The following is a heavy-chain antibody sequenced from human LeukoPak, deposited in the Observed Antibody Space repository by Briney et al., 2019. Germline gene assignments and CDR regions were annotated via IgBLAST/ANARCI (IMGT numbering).Heavy chain of an antibody. CDR3: ARGQKRLVVVIRPQAGSAFDY. J-gene: IGHJ4*02. CDR1: GGSFRGYY. V-gene: IGHV4-34*01. CDR2: INHSGST. D-gene: IGHD3-22*01. Sequence: SETLSLTCAVYGGSFRGYYWSWIRQPPGKGLEWIGEINHSGSTNYTSSLMSRVTIPVDTSTPQFSLKRSSVTAADTAVYYCARGQKRLVVVIRPQAGSAFDYWGQGTLVTVSS.